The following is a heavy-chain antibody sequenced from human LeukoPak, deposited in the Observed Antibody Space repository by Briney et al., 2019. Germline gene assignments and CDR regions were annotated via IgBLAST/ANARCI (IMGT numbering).Heavy chain of an antibody. CDR3: ARSHLSLVRDY. CDR2: INPNSGGT. D-gene: IGHD6-13*01. J-gene: IGHJ4*02. CDR1: GYTLTGYF. Sequence: ASVKVSFKSSGYTLTGYFMHWVRQAPGQGLEWMGGINPNSGGTNYAQKFQGRVTMTRDTYISTACMELSRLRSDDWAVYYCARSHLSLVRDYWGQGTLVTVSS. V-gene: IGHV1-2*02.